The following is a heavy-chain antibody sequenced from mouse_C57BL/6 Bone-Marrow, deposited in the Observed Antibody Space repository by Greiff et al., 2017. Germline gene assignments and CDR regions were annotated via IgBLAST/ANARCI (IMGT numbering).Heavy chain of an antibody. CDR2: IDPSDSYT. Sequence: VQLQQPGAELVMPGASVKLSCKASGYTFTSYWMHWVKQRPGQGLEWIGEIDPSDSYTNYNQKFKGKSTLTVDKSSSTAYMQLSSLTSEDSAVYYCARSGYDYDRVYAMDYWGQGTSVTVSS. CDR3: ARSGYDYDRVYAMDY. D-gene: IGHD2-4*01. V-gene: IGHV1-69*01. J-gene: IGHJ4*01. CDR1: GYTFTSYW.